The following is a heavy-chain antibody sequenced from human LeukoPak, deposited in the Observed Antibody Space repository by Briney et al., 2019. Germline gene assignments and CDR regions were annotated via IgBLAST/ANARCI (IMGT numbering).Heavy chain of an antibody. V-gene: IGHV3-11*04. J-gene: IGHJ4*02. CDR3: ARGEYYDFWSGPGYYFDY. CDR2: ISSSGSTI. D-gene: IGHD3-3*01. CDR1: GFTFSDYY. Sequence: PGGSLRLSCAASGFTFSDYYMSWIRQAPGKGLEWVSYISSSGSTIYYADSVKGRFTISRDNAKNSLYLQMNSLRAEDTAVYYCARGEYYDFWSGPGYYFDYWGQGTLVTVSS.